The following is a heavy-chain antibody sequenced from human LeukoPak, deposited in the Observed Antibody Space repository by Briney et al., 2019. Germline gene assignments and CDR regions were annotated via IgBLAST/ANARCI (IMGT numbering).Heavy chain of an antibody. CDR2: LYYSGYI. CDR1: GGPMSSSGYH. CDR3: ARHDL. Sequence: SETLSLTCTVSGGPMSSSGYHWGWIRQPPGKGLEWIGSLYYSGYIYYNPSLKSRVAISVDKSKNQFSLRLNSVTAADMAVYYCARHDLWGQGTLVTVAS. J-gene: IGHJ4*02. V-gene: IGHV4-39*01.